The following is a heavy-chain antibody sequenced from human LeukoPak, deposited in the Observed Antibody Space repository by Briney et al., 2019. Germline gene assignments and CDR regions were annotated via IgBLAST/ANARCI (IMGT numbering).Heavy chain of an antibody. V-gene: IGHV3-11*06. CDR1: GGSISSGGYY. D-gene: IGHD3-10*01. CDR3: ATGGQVGGSVYFDY. J-gene: IGHJ4*02. CDR2: ISSSSSYT. Sequence: LSLTCTVSGGSISSGGYYWSWIRQAPGKGLEWVSYISSSSSYTNYADSVKGRFTISRDNSKNTLYLQMSSLRIEDTAVYYCATGGQVGGSVYFDYWGQGTLVTVSS.